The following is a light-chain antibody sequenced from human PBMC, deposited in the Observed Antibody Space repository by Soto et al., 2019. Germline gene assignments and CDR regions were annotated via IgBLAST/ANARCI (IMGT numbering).Light chain of an antibody. CDR2: SVS. J-gene: IGKJ1*01. V-gene: IGKV3-15*01. CDR1: QSVSRN. CDR3: QHYDSWPRT. Sequence: EIVMTQSPDTLSVSPGERATLSCRASQSVSRNLAWYQQKPGQTPRLLIYSVSTRATGVPVRFSGSGSGTEFTLTISSLQSEDFAVYYCQHYDSWPRTFGQGTKVDFK.